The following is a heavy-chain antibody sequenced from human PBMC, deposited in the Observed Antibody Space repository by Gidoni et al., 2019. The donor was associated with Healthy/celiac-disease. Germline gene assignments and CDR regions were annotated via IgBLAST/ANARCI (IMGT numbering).Heavy chain of an antibody. CDR1: GFTFSSYA. J-gene: IGHJ4*02. Sequence: EVQLLESGGGLVQPGGSLRLSCAASGFTFSSYAMSWVRQAPGKGLEWVSAISGSGGSTYYADSVKGRFTISRDNSKNTLYLQMNSLRAEDTAVYYCAKGVDYYDSSGYYPGRVDYWGQGTLVTVSS. V-gene: IGHV3-23*01. CDR3: AKGVDYYDSSGYYPGRVDY. CDR2: ISGSGGST. D-gene: IGHD3-22*01.